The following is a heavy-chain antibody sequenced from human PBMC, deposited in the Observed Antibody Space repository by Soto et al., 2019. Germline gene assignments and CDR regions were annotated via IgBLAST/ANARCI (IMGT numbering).Heavy chain of an antibody. CDR1: GGSVSTGSYY. V-gene: IGHV4-61*01. CDR3: PRASYSRRTKWLDP. J-gene: IGHJ5*02. Sequence: SETLSLTYTVSGGSVSTGSYYWSWIRQPPGKGLEWIGYIYYSGSTNYNPSLKSRVTISVDTSKNQFSLKLGSVTAADTAVYYCPRASYSRRTKWLDPWGPGALATV. D-gene: IGHD6-13*01. CDR2: IYYSGST.